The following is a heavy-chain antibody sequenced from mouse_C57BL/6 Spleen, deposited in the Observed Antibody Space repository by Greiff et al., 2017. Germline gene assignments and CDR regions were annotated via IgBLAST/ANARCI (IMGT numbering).Heavy chain of an antibody. CDR3: ARGGDGYLFDY. CDR2: INPGSGGT. J-gene: IGHJ2*01. D-gene: IGHD2-3*01. V-gene: IGHV1-54*01. CDR1: GYAFTNYL. Sequence: QVQLQQSGAELVRPGTSVKVSCKASGYAFTNYLIEWVKQRPGHGLEWIGVINPGSGGTNYNEKFKGKATLTADKSSSTAYMQLSSLTSEDSAVDVGARGGDGYLFDYWGQGTTLTVSS.